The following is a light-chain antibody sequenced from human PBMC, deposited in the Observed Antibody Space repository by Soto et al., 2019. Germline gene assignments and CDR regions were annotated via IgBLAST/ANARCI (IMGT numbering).Light chain of an antibody. CDR2: DVS. CDR1: SSDVAAYNY. Sequence: QSALTQPRSVSGSPGQSVTISCTGTSSDVAAYNYVSWYQQHPGKAPKLMICDVSSRPSGVPDRFSGSKSGNTASLTISGLQHEDEADYYCCSYEASYTYVVFGGGTKVTVL. J-gene: IGLJ2*01. V-gene: IGLV2-11*01. CDR3: CSYEASYTYVV.